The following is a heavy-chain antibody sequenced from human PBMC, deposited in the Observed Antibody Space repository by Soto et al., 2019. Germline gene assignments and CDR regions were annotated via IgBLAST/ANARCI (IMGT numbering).Heavy chain of an antibody. V-gene: IGHV3-74*01. CDR1: GSTFSNDW. Sequence: EVQLVESGGGLLQPGGSLRLSCAVSGSTFSNDWMHWVRQAPGKGLVWVSHINSDGSSTNYADFVKGRFTIARDNGKNTVYLQVNRRRAEDTAVYYCARDRSYSLDVWGQGITVTVSS. CDR3: ARDRSYSLDV. J-gene: IGHJ6*02. CDR2: INSDGSST.